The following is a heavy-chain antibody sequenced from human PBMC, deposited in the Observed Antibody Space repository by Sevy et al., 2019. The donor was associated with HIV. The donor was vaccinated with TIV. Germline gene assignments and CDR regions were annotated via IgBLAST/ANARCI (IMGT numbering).Heavy chain of an antibody. CDR2: ITWNGGFV. D-gene: IGHD3-16*02. CDR3: VKSAPIRADFVVLREGLYFDS. Sequence: GGSLRLSCAASGVTFDDYAMHWVRQTPGKGLEWVASITWNGGFVAYADLLKGRFTIYRDNAKASLDLQMNSLRLEDMALYYCVKSAPIRADFVVLREGLYFDSWGQGALVTVSS. V-gene: IGHV3-9*03. J-gene: IGHJ4*02. CDR1: GVTFDDYA.